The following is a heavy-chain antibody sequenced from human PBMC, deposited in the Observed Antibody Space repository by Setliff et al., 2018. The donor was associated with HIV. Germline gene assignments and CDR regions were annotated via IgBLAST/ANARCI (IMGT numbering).Heavy chain of an antibody. Sequence: SETLSLTCTVSGGSISRYYXSWIRQSPGKGLEFIGYMHSSGSTNYNPSLETRVTLSVDTSKSQFSLKLTSVTASDTAMYYCARPIPYGLDWYFDLWGRGTLVTVSS. CDR1: GGSISRYY. J-gene: IGHJ2*01. CDR3: ARPIPYGLDWYFDL. CDR2: MHSSGST. D-gene: IGHD4-17*01. V-gene: IGHV4-4*09.